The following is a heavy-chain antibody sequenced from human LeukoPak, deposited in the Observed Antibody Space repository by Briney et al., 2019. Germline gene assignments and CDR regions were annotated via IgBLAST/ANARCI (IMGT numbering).Heavy chain of an antibody. V-gene: IGHV3-23*01. D-gene: IGHD3-22*01. CDR2: ISGSGGST. CDR1: GFTFSSYA. CDR3: AKDYAPTMIVVEDFDY. J-gene: IGHJ4*02. Sequence: PGGSLRLSCAASGFTFSSYAMSWVRQAPGKGLEWVSAISGSGGSTYYADSVKGRFTISRDNSKNTLYLQMNSLRAEDTAVYYCAKDYAPTMIVVEDFDYWGQGTLVTVSS.